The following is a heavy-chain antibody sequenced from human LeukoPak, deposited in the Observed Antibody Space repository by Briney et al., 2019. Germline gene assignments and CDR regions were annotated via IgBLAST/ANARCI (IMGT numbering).Heavy chain of an antibody. CDR1: GFTFSSYA. D-gene: IGHD4-17*01. CDR3: ARDLGDYDAFDI. V-gene: IGHV3-23*01. CDR2: ISGSGGST. J-gene: IGHJ3*02. Sequence: PGGSLRLSCAASGFTFSSYAMSWVRQAPGKGLEWVSAISGSGGSTYYADSVKGRFTISRDNSKNTLYLQMNSLRAEDTAVYYCARDLGDYDAFDIWGQGTMVTVSS.